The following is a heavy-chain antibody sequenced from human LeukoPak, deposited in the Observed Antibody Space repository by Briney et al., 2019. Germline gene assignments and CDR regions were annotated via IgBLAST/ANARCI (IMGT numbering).Heavy chain of an antibody. CDR1: GYTSTGYY. V-gene: IGHV1-46*01. CDR2: INPSGGST. Sequence: GSVKVSCKASGYTSTGYYMRWVRHVPGQGVEWMGIINPSGGSTSYAQKFQGGVTMTRDMSTSTVYIELSSLRSEATAVYYGARDLADFGGNSFVDYWGKGTLVTVSS. J-gene: IGHJ4*02. CDR3: ARDLADFGGNSFVDY. D-gene: IGHD4-23*01.